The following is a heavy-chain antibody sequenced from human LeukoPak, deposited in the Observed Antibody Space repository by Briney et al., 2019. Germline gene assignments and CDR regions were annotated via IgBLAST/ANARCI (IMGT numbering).Heavy chain of an antibody. J-gene: IGHJ4*02. D-gene: IGHD3-16*02. V-gene: IGHV3-30*18. CDR1: GFTFSSYG. CDR3: AKGDMITFGGVIVNLSGIDY. Sequence: PGGSLRLSCAASGFTFSSYGMHWVRQAPGKGLEWVAVISYDGSNKYYADSVKGRFTISRDNSRNTLYLQMNSLRAEDTAVYYCAKGDMITFGGVIVNLSGIDYWGQGTLVTVSS. CDR2: ISYDGSNK.